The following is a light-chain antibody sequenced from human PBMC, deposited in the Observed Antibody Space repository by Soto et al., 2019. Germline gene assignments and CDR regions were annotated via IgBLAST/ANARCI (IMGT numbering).Light chain of an antibody. CDR1: RSNIGSYD. CDR2: GDS. CDR3: ATWDDSLSVL. Sequence: QSVLTQPPSASGTPGQRVTISCSGSRSNIGSYDVYWYQQVPGTATKLLIYGDSRRPSGVPDRFSGSKSGTSASLAISGLRSEDEADYYCATWDDSLSVLFGGGTKLTVL. V-gene: IGLV1-47*02. J-gene: IGLJ3*02.